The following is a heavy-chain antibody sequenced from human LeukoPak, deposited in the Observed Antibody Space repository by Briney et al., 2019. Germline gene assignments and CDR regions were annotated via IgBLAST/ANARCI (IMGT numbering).Heavy chain of an antibody. CDR3: ARVFTVTTGED. CDR2: IGTAGDT. D-gene: IGHD4-17*01. Sequence: GGSLRLSCAASGFTFSSYDMHWVRQATGKGLEWVSAIGTAGDTYYPGSVKGRFTISRENAKNSLYLQMNSLRAGDTAVYYCARVFTVTTGEDWGQGTLVTVSS. J-gene: IGHJ4*02. V-gene: IGHV3-13*01. CDR1: GFTFSSYD.